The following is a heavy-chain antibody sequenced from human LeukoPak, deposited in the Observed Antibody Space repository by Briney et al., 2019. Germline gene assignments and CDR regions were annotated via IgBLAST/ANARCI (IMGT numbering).Heavy chain of an antibody. CDR1: GFTFSSYW. V-gene: IGHV3-7*03. Sequence: GGSLRLSCAASGFTFSSYWMSWVRQAPGKGLGWVANIKQDGSEKYYVDSVKGRFTISRDNAKNSLYLQMNSLRAEDTAVYYCARGTYSSSWGDFFDYWGQGTLVTVSS. D-gene: IGHD6-13*01. CDR2: IKQDGSEK. J-gene: IGHJ4*02. CDR3: ARGTYSSSWGDFFDY.